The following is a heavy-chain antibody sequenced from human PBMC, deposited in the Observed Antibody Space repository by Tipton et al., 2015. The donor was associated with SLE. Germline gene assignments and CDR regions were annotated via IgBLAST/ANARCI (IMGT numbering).Heavy chain of an antibody. Sequence: QVQLVQSGAEVKKPGSSVKVSCRASGGTFGHYAIRWVRQAPGQGLEWMGGIIPILGATNYAQKFQGRLTITADKSTDTAYMDLSSLRSEDTALYFCARDHCRSPGCPHSYYYGVDVWGQGTTVTVSS. J-gene: IGHJ6*02. D-gene: IGHD2-2*01. V-gene: IGHV1-69*06. CDR1: GGTFGHYA. CDR2: IIPILGAT. CDR3: ARDHCRSPGCPHSYYYGVDV.